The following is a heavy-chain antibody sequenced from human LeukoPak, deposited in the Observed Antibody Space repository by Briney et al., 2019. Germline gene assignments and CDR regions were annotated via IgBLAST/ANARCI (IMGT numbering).Heavy chain of an antibody. CDR3: VTRSGSYYY. CDR1: GFTVSSNY. V-gene: IGHV3-53*01. J-gene: IGHJ4*02. D-gene: IGHD1-26*01. Sequence: QAGGSLRLSCAASGFTVSSNYMSWVRQAPGKGLEWVSVIYNAGDRYYADSVKGRFTISRDSSKNTLYLQVNSLRAEDTAAYYCVTRSGSYYYWGQGILVTVSS. CDR2: IYNAGDR.